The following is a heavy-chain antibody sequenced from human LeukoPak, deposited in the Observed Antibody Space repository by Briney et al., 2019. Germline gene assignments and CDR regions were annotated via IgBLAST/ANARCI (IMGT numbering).Heavy chain of an antibody. CDR2: ISGSGGTT. J-gene: IGHJ4*02. CDR1: GFTFSRYG. Sequence: PGGSLRLSCSASGFTFSRYGMNWVRQAPGKGLEWASSISGSGGTTYYAGSVKGRFTISRDNSKNTLFLQMNSLRADDTAIYYCAKRDFWGQGTLVTVSS. V-gene: IGHV3-23*01. CDR3: AKRDF.